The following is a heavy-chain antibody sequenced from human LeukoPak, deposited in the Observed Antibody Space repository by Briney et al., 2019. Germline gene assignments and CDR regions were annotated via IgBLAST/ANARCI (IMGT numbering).Heavy chain of an antibody. CDR1: GFTFSSYA. Sequence: GGSLRLSCAASGFTFSSYAMSWVRQAPGKGLEWVSAISGSGGSTYYADSVKGRFTISRDNSKNTLYLQMNSLRAEDTAVYYCAKAYYYDSSGRYYFDYWGQGTLVTVSP. D-gene: IGHD3-22*01. V-gene: IGHV3-23*01. CDR3: AKAYYYDSSGRYYFDY. CDR2: ISGSGGST. J-gene: IGHJ4*02.